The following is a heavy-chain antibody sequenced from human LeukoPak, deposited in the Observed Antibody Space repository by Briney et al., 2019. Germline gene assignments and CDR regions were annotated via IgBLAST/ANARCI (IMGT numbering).Heavy chain of an antibody. Sequence: KPSETLSLTCAVYGGSFSGYYWSWIRQPPGKGLEWIGEINHSGSTNYNPSLKSRVTISVDTSKNQFSLKLSSVTAADTAVYYCAGLYYDFWSGSDYWGQGTLVTVSS. CDR3: AGLYYDFWSGSDY. D-gene: IGHD3-3*01. CDR1: GGSFSGYY. V-gene: IGHV4-34*01. J-gene: IGHJ4*02. CDR2: INHSGST.